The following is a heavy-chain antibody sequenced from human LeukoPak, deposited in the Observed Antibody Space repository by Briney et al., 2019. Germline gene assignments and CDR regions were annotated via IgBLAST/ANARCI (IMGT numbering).Heavy chain of an antibody. CDR3: ATSLLYCSGGSCYFGLDY. CDR2: IYYSGNT. V-gene: IGHV4-30-4*01. CDR1: GGSIRSGDYY. J-gene: IGHJ4*02. D-gene: IGHD2-15*01. Sequence: SETLSLTCTVSGGSIRSGDYYWSWIRQPPGKGLEWIGYIYYSGNTYYNPSLKSRVTISVDTSKNQFSLKLSSVTAADTAVYYCATSLLYCSGGSCYFGLDYWGQGILVTVSS.